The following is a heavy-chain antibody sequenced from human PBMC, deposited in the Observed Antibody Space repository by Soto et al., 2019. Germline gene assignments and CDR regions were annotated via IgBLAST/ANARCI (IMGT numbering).Heavy chain of an antibody. J-gene: IGHJ3*02. CDR2: INHSGST. CDR1: GGSFSGYY. CDR3: ARNYGHAFDI. V-gene: IGHV4-34*01. D-gene: IGHD1-7*01. Sequence: SEALSLTCAVYGGSFSGYYWSWIRQPPGKGLEWIGEINHSGSTNYNPSLKSRVTISVDTSKNQFSLKLSSVTAADTAVYYCARNYGHAFDIWGQGTMVTVS.